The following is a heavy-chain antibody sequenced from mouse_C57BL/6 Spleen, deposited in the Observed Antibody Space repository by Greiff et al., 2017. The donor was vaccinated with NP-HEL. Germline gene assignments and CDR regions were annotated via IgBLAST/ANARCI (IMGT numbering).Heavy chain of an antibody. CDR2: ISYDGSN. Sequence: VQLQQSGPGLVKPSQSLSLTCSVTGYSITSGYYWNWIRQFPGNKLEWMGYISYDGSNNYNPSLKNRISITRDTSKNQFFLKLNSVTTEDTATYYCAREPNWNDYWGQGTTLTVSS. J-gene: IGHJ2*01. CDR1: GYSITSGYY. CDR3: AREPNWNDY. V-gene: IGHV3-6*01. D-gene: IGHD4-1*01.